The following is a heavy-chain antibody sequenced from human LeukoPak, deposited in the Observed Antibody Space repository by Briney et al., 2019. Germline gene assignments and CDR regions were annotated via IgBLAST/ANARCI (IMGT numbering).Heavy chain of an antibody. CDR3: ARMVASGAIFGRYFDY. CDR2: ISSSSSYI. CDR1: GFTFSSYS. J-gene: IGHJ4*02. Sequence: GGSLRLSCAASGFTFSSYSMNWVRQAPGKGLEWVSSISSSSSYIYYADSVKGRFTISRDNAKNSLYLQMNSLRAGDTAVYYCARMVASGAIFGRYFDYWGQGTLVTVSS. D-gene: IGHD1-26*01. V-gene: IGHV3-21*01.